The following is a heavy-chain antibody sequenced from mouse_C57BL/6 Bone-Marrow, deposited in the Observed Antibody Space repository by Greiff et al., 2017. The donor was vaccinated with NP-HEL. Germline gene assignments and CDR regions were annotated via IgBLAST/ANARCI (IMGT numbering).Heavy chain of an antibody. Sequence: VKLQQSGPELVRPGASVKISCKAPGYTFTSYWMQWVRQRPGQGLEWIGEIFPGSGSTYYNEKFKGKATLTVDTSSSTAYMQLSSLTSEDSAVYFCSRSKRGYFDVWGTGTTATVSA. J-gene: IGHJ1*03. V-gene: IGHV1-56*01. CDR2: IFPGSGST. CDR1: GYTFTSYW. CDR3: SRSKRGYFDV.